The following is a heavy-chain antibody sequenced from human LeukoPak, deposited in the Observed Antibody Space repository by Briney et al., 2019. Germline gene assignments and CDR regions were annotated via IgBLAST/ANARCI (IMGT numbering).Heavy chain of an antibody. Sequence: GGSPRLSSAASGFTFNRSWMSWVRQAPGEGLEWVSNIKQDGREKYYADSVKGRFTISRDKAKNSLYLQMNSLRAEDTGVFYCARAQFTIVRGVAIPLFDYWGQGTLVTVSS. CDR3: ARAQFTIVRGVAIPLFDY. J-gene: IGHJ4*02. D-gene: IGHD3-10*01. CDR2: IKQDGREK. V-gene: IGHV3-7*03. CDR1: GFTFNRSW.